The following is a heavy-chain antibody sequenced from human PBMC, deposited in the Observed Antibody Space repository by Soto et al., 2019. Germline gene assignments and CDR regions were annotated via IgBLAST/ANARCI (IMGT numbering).Heavy chain of an antibody. CDR1: GGXISSYY. V-gene: IGHV4-59*01. D-gene: IGHD1-26*01. Sequence: SETLSLTCTVSGGXISSYYWSWIRQPPGKGLEWIGYVSASGTTKYSSSLKSRVTMSVDTSKNQFSLKVNSVTTADTAIYYCARVGHLNVYYASDYWGQGTLVTVSS. J-gene: IGHJ4*02. CDR2: VSASGTT. CDR3: ARVGHLNVYYASDY.